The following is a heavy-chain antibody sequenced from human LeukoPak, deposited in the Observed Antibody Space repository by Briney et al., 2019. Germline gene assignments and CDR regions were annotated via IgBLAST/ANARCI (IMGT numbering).Heavy chain of an antibody. J-gene: IGHJ4*02. CDR3: ARDISPPPYFDY. V-gene: IGHV3-21*01. Sequence: GGSLRLSCAASGFTFSSYSMNWVRQAPGKGLEWVSSISSSSSYIYYADSVKGRFTITRDNAKNSLYLQMNSLRAEDTAVYYCARDISPPPYFDYWGQGTLVTVSS. CDR2: ISSSSSYI. CDR1: GFTFSSYS.